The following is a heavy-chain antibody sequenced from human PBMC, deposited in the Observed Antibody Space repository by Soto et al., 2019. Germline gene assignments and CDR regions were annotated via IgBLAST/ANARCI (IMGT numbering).Heavy chain of an antibody. CDR1: GFTISSYG. Sequence: GGSLRLSCAASGFTISSYGMHWVRQAPGKGLEWVAVIWYDGSNKYYADSVKGRFTISRDNSKNTLYLQMNSLRAEDTAVYYCASGGGGYYFDYWGQGTLVTVSS. CDR3: ASGGGGYYFDY. V-gene: IGHV3-33*01. CDR2: IWYDGSNK. J-gene: IGHJ4*02. D-gene: IGHD1-26*01.